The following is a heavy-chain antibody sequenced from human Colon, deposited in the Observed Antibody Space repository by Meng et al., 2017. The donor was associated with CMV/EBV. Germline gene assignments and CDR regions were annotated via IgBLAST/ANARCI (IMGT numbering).Heavy chain of an antibody. V-gene: IGHV3-15*07. CDR3: VTDDTGHDWGY. J-gene: IGHJ4*02. CDR1: GFAFTNAW. D-gene: IGHD5-12*01. CDR2: IKSRRDDETT. Sequence: CADSGFAFTNAWMNWVRQAPGKGLEWVARIKSRRDDETTDYAAPVKGRFIISRDDSNKMLHLQMNSLRREDTALYYCVTDDTGHDWGYWGQGTLVTVSS.